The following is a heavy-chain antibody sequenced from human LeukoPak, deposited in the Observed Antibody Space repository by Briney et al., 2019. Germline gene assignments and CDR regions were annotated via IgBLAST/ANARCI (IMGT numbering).Heavy chain of an antibody. CDR3: ARGARGSVLIVYGIYVDAFDI. CDR2: INTILGTA. D-gene: IGHD2-8*01. V-gene: IGHV1-69*06. CDR1: GGTFTSYA. Sequence: SVKVSCKASGGTFTSYAISWVRQAPGQGLEWMGGINTILGTANYAQKFQGRVTITADRTTSTAYMELSRLRSENTAVYYCARGARGSVLIVYGIYVDAFDIWGQGTMVTVSS. J-gene: IGHJ3*02.